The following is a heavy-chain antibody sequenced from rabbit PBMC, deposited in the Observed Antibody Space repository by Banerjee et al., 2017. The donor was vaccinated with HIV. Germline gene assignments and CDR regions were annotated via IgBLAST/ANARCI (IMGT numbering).Heavy chain of an antibody. J-gene: IGHJ6*01. CDR3: GRDRDGDAGYGSLAL. Sequence: GNTVYASWAKGRFTISKTSSTTVTLQMTSLTVADTATYFCGRDRDGDAGYGSLALWGPGTLVTVS. CDR2: GNT. V-gene: IGHV1S40*01. D-gene: IGHD6-1*01.